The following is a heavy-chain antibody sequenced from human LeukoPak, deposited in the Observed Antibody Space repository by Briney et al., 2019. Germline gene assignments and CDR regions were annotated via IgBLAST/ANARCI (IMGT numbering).Heavy chain of an antibody. D-gene: IGHD2-15*01. CDR1: GYTFTSYS. J-gene: IGHJ4*02. V-gene: IGHV1-18*01. CDR2: MSAYNGNT. CDR3: ARASYCSDGSCYSDY. Sequence: ASVEVSCKASGYTFTSYSISWVRQAPGQGPEWMGWMSAYNGNTIYAQKVKGRVTMTTDTSTSTAYMELRSLKSDDTAVYYCARASYCSDGSCYSDYWGQGTLVTVSS.